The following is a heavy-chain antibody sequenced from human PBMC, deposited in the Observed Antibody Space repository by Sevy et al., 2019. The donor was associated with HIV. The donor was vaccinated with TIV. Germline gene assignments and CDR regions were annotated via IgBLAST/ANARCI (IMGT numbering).Heavy chain of an antibody. J-gene: IGHJ4*02. Sequence: SETLSLTCTVSGDSVISSSYYWSWIRQPPGKGLEWIGYSYYTGRTNYNPSLKGRVTISVDTSKNQLYLTLTSVTAADTAVYYCARGVDLDALPWGYWGQGTLVTVSS. CDR1: GDSVISSSYY. CDR3: ARGVDLDALPWGY. D-gene: IGHD3-10*01. V-gene: IGHV4-61*01. CDR2: SYYTGRT.